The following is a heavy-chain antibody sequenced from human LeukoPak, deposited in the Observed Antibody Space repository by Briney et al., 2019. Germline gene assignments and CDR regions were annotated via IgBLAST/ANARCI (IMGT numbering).Heavy chain of an antibody. CDR3: ATARTIFGVVIPFFDY. Sequence: ASVKVSCKVSGYTLTELSMHWVRQAPGKGLEWMGGFDPEDGETIYAQKFQGRVTMTEDTSTDTAYMELSSLRSEDTAVYYCATARTIFGVVIPFFDYWGQGTLVTVSS. CDR1: GYTLTELS. J-gene: IGHJ4*02. D-gene: IGHD3-3*01. CDR2: FDPEDGET. V-gene: IGHV1-24*01.